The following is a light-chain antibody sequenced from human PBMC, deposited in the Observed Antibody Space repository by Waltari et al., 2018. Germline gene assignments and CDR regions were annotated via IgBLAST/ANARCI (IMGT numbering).Light chain of an antibody. V-gene: IGLV2-11*01. J-gene: IGLJ3*02. Sequence: QSALTQPRSVSGSPGQSVTISCTGTSSDVGGYNYVSWYQQHPGKAPKLIIYDVSKRPSGGPDRFPGSKSGNTASLTISGLQADIEADYYCCSYAGSYTWVFGGGTKLTVL. CDR3: CSYAGSYTWV. CDR2: DVS. CDR1: SSDVGGYNY.